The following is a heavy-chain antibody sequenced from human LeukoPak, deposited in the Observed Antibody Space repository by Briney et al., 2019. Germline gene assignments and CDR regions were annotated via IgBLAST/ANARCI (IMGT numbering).Heavy chain of an antibody. CDR2: ISISGGST. D-gene: IGHD1-26*01. J-gene: IGHJ4*02. Sequence: GGPLRLSSAASGFTFGSYAMSWVRQAPGTGLKWVSAISISGGSTYYADSVRGRFTISRDKSKNTLYLQMNSLRAEDTAVYYCAKGIQWELPFDYWGQGTLVTVSS. CDR3: AKGIQWELPFDY. V-gene: IGHV3-23*01. CDR1: GFTFGSYA.